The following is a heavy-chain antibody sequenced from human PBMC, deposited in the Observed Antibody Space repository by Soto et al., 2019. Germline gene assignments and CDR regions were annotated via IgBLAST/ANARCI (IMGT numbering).Heavy chain of an antibody. J-gene: IGHJ4*02. V-gene: IGHV4-59*01. D-gene: IGHD2-15*01. Sequence: QVQLQESGPGLVKPSETLSLTCTVSGGSIDNYYWTWIRQSPGKGPEWIGYVYRSGNTNYNPSLRSRVTISADTAKNHFSLKLNSVTAADTAVYYCARGGMRGVKFFFDSWGQGILVPVSS. CDR1: GGSIDNYY. CDR2: VYRSGNT. CDR3: ARGGMRGVKFFFDS.